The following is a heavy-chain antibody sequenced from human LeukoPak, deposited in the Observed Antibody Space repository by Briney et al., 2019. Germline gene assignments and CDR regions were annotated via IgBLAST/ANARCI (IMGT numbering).Heavy chain of an antibody. CDR2: ISGSGGST. CDR1: GLTFSSYA. CDR3: AKDSAHSGSYSPLDY. J-gene: IGHJ4*02. D-gene: IGHD3-10*01. Sequence: GGSLRLSCAVTGLTFSSYAMSWVRQAPGKGPEWVSCISGSGGSTYYADSVKGRFTISRGNSKNTLYLQMNSLRAEDTAVYYCAKDSAHSGSYSPLDYWGQGTLVTVSS. V-gene: IGHV3-23*01.